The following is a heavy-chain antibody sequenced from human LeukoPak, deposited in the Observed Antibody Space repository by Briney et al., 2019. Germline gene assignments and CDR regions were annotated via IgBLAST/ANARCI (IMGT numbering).Heavy chain of an antibody. CDR3: ARVPGYYDSSGYYVSYFDY. J-gene: IGHJ4*02. CDR1: GYTFTSYG. V-gene: IGHV1-18*01. Sequence: ASVKVSCKASGYTFTSYGISWVRQAPGQGLEWMGWISAYNGNTNYAQKLQGRVIMTTDTSTSTAYMELRSLRSDDTAVYYCARVPGYYDSSGYYVSYFDYWGQGTLVTVSS. CDR2: ISAYNGNT. D-gene: IGHD3-22*01.